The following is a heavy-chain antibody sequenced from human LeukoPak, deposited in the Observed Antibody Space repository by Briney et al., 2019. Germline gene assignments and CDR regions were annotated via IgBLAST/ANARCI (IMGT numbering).Heavy chain of an antibody. J-gene: IGHJ4*02. Sequence: GGSLRLSCAASGFTVSSNEMSWVRQAPGKGLEWVSSISGGSTYYADSRKGRFTISRDNAKNSLYLQMNSLRAEDTAVYSCASGYSSSWATFDYWGRGTLVTVSS. CDR2: ISGGST. CDR3: ASGYSSSWATFDY. CDR1: GFTVSSNE. D-gene: IGHD6-13*01. V-gene: IGHV3-38-3*01.